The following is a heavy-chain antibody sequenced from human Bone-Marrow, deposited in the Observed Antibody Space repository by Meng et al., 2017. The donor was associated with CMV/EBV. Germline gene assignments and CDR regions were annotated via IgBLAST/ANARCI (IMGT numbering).Heavy chain of an antibody. D-gene: IGHD2-15*01. CDR1: GFTFSDYY. CDR3: AREVVDPFYFDY. CDR2: ISSSGSTI. Sequence: GESLKISCAASGFTFSDYYMSWSRQAPGKGLEWVSYISSSGSTIYYADSVKGRFTITRDNAKNSLNRQMNSLRAEDTVVYYCAREVVDPFYFDYWGQGTLVTVSS. V-gene: IGHV3-11*04. J-gene: IGHJ4*02.